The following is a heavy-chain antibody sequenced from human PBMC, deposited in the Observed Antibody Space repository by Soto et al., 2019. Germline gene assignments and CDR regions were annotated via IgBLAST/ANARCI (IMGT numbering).Heavy chain of an antibody. CDR3: ARDGRMTTVTLPPGYYYYYGMDV. V-gene: IGHV1-69*13. CDR1: GGTFSSYA. D-gene: IGHD4-17*01. J-gene: IGHJ6*02. Sequence: GASVKVSCKASGGTFSSYAISWVRQAPGQGLEWMGGIIPIFGTANYAQKFQGRVTITADESTSTAYMELSSLRSEDTAVYYCARDGRMTTVTLPPGYYYYYGMDVWGQGTTVTVSS. CDR2: IIPIFGTA.